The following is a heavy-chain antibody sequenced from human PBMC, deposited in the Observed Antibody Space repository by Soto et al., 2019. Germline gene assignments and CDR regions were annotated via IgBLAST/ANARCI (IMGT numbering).Heavy chain of an antibody. Sequence: GSLILSCAASGFTFSSYWMSWVRQAPGKGLEWVANIKQDGSEKYYVDSVKGRFTISRDNAKNSLYLQMNSLRAEDTAVYYCARDHDRDYFDYWGQGTLVTVSS. CDR3: ARDHDRDYFDY. V-gene: IGHV3-7*03. J-gene: IGHJ4*02. CDR2: IKQDGSEK. D-gene: IGHD1-1*01. CDR1: GFTFSSYW.